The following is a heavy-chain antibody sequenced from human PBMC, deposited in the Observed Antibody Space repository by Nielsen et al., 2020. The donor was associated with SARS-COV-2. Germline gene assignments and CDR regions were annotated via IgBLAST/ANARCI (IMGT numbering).Heavy chain of an antibody. D-gene: IGHD2-2*01. CDR2: IFYSGST. Sequence: SETLSLTCSVSGGSMRSSSYYWAWIRQSPGKGPEWIGSIFYSGSTHYNPSLKSRVTLSMDKSKRQFSLRLTSVSAADTAVYFCARGDLVVVPSPILGLGPFFYYFYLDVWGKGTTVIVSS. CDR1: GGSMRSSSYY. V-gene: IGHV4-39*07. J-gene: IGHJ6*03. CDR3: ARGDLVVVPSPILGLGPFFYYFYLDV.